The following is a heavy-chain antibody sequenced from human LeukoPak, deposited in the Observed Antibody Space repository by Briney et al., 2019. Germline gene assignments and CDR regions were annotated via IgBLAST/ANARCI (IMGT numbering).Heavy chain of an antibody. CDR1: GGSIRRSDYS. D-gene: IGHD6-13*01. Sequence: PSETLSLTCSVSGGSIRRSDYSWGWVRQAPGKGLEWVSSISSSSSYIYYADSVKGRFTISRDNAKNSLYLQMNSLRAEDTAVYYCARDSSSWYIGGYWGQGTLVTVSS. V-gene: IGHV3-21*01. CDR3: ARDSSSWYIGGY. J-gene: IGHJ4*02. CDR2: ISSSSSYI.